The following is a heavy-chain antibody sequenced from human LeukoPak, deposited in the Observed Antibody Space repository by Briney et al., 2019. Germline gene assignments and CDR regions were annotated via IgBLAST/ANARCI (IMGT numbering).Heavy chain of an antibody. J-gene: IGHJ4*02. D-gene: IGHD6-19*01. CDR3: ARRSSGWPVYYFDY. CDR2: INHSGST. V-gene: IGHV4-34*01. CDR1: GGSFIGYY. Sequence: PSETLSLTCAVYGGSFIGYYWSWIRQPPGKGLEWRGEINHSGSTNYNPSLKSRVTISVDTSKNQFSLKLSSVTAADTAVYYCARRSSGWPVYYFDYWGQGTLVTASS.